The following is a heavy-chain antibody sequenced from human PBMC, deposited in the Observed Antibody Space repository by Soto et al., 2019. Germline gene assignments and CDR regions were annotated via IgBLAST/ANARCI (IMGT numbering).Heavy chain of an antibody. CDR3: ARDPCCRTVTRPVRFDY. CDR2: ISAYNGNT. Sequence: QVQLVQSGAEVKKPGASVKVSCKASGYTFTSYGISWVRQAPGQELEWLGWISAYNGNTNYAQKLQGRVTMTTDTSPSTAYMELRSLRSDDTAVYYCARDPCCRTVTRPVRFDYWGQGTLVTVSS. J-gene: IGHJ4*02. V-gene: IGHV1-18*01. D-gene: IGHD4-17*01. CDR1: GYTFTSYG.